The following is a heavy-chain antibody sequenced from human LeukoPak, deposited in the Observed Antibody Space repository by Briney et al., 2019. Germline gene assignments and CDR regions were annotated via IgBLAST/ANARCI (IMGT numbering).Heavy chain of an antibody. V-gene: IGHV4-4*07. CDR3: ARVDQYGGGFIDDEYFQH. CDR1: GGSISSYY. D-gene: IGHD2-21*01. Sequence: SETLSLTCTVSGGSISSYYWSWIRQPAGKGLEWIGRIYTSGSTNYDPSLKSRVTMSVDTSKNQFSLKLSSVTAADTAVYYCARVDQYGGGFIDDEYFQHWGQGTLVTVSS. J-gene: IGHJ1*01. CDR2: IYTSGST.